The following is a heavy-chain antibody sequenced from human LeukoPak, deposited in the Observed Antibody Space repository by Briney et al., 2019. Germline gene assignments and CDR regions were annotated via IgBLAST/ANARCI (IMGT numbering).Heavy chain of an antibody. D-gene: IGHD1-26*01. CDR2: WSNSGSN. CDR1: GVSISSRGYY. V-gene: IGHV4-39*01. J-gene: IGHJ3*02. CDR3: ARRFQLLALSLDAFDI. Sequence: KSSETLSLTCSVSGVSISSRGYYWGWIRQPPGKGLQWIGTWSNSGSNNYNPSLESRVTISADTSNNQFTLRLSSVTAADTGVYYCARRFQLLALSLDAFDIWGQGAMVSVSS.